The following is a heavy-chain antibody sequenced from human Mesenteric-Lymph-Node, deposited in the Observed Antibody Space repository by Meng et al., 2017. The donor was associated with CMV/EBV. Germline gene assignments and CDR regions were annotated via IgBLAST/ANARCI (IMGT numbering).Heavy chain of an antibody. D-gene: IGHD2-2*01. CDR3: ARGQSSKFRSSTSCYGY. CDR1: GGSVSGYY. CDR2: INHSGST. V-gene: IGHV4-34*01. Sequence: YGGSVSGYYWSWIRQTPGKGLEWIGEINHSGSTNYNPSLKSRVTISVDTSKNQFSLKLSSVTAADTAVYYCARGQSSKFRSSTSCYGYWGQGTLVTVSS. J-gene: IGHJ4*02.